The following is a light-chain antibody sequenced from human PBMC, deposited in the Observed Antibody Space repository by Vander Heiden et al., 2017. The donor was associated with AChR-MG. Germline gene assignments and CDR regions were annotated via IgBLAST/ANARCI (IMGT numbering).Light chain of an antibody. J-gene: IGKJ4*01. CDR1: QSVSSS. V-gene: IGKV3-11*01. CDR2: DGS. CDR3: PPGGNRAVH. Sequence: EIVLTQSPATLSLSPGERATLSCRASQSVSSSLAWYQQKPGQAPRLLIHDGSKQAHGIPGRVKGRGAWNSFNFNHNRLGPGSFAVYFCPPGGNRAVHFGGGTKVEIK.